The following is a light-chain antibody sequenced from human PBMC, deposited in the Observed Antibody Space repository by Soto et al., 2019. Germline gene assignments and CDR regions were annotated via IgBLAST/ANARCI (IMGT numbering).Light chain of an antibody. Sequence: ESVLTQSPGTLSLSPGERATLSCRASQSVSSSYLAWYQQKPGQAPRLLIYGASSRATGIPDRFSGSGSGTDFTLTISRLEPEDFAGYYCQQYGSSPRTFGQGTKVDIK. V-gene: IGKV3-20*01. CDR3: QQYGSSPRT. CDR1: QSVSSSY. CDR2: GAS. J-gene: IGKJ1*01.